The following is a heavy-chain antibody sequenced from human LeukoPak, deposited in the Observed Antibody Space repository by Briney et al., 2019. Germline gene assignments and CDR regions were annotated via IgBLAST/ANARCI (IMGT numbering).Heavy chain of an antibody. CDR2: IVVGSGNT. CDR1: GFTFTSSA. CDR3: AAAQWEPGLWDAFDI. Sequence: GTSVKVSCKASGFTFTSSAMQWVRQARGQRLEWIGWIVVGSGNTNYAQKFQERVTITRDMSTSTAYMELSSLRSEDTAVYYCAAAQWEPGLWDAFDIWGQGTMVTVSS. V-gene: IGHV1-58*02. J-gene: IGHJ3*02. D-gene: IGHD1-26*01.